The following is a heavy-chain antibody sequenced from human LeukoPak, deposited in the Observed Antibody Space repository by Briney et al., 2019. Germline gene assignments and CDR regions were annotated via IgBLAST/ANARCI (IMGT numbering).Heavy chain of an antibody. V-gene: IGHV3-23*01. CDR1: AFTFNAYA. CDR3: ARDLRDYVAMVV. J-gene: IGHJ6*02. CDR2: IGSDNKP. Sequence: GGSLRLSCEASAFTFNAYAMIWVRQAPGKGLEWVSSIGSDNKPHYSESVKGRFAISRDNSKSMLFLQLNSLRAEDTALYYCARDLRDYVAMVVWGQGTMVTVSS. D-gene: IGHD4/OR15-4a*01.